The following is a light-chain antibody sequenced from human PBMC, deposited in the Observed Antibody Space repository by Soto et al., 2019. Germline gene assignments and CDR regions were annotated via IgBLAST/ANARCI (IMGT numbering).Light chain of an antibody. CDR1: TSDVGRYNY. CDR3: NSFTTSSTYV. CDR2: DVS. V-gene: IGLV2-14*03. Sequence: QSVLTQPASVSGSPGQSISISCTGTTSDVGRYNYVSWYQQHPGKAPKLMIYDVSYRPSWVSNRFSGSKSGITAPLTISGLQAEDEADYYCNSFTTSSTYVFGTGTKVTVL. J-gene: IGLJ1*01.